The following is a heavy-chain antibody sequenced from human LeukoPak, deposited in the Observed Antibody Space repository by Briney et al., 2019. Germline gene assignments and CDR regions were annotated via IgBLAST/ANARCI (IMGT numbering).Heavy chain of an antibody. CDR2: FYPGDYET. CDR3: AIPPGYCGNDCSFDH. V-gene: IGHV5-51*01. J-gene: IGHJ4*02. Sequence: GESLKISCEGSGYSFSNYWIAWVRQVPGKGLEWMGSFYPGDYETRYSPSFQGLVTISVDKSISTAYLQWSSLKASDTAMYYCAIPPGYCGNDCSFDHWGQGTLVTVSS. CDR1: GYSFSNYW. D-gene: IGHD2-21*02.